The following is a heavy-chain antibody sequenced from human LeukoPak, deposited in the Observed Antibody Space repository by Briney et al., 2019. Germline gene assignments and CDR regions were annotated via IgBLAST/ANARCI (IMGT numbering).Heavy chain of an antibody. J-gene: IGHJ3*02. CDR3: ARDRLIAVAGTLAFDI. V-gene: IGHV1-46*01. CDR1: GYTFTSYY. Sequence: GASVKVSCKASGYTFTSYYMHWVRQAPGQGLEWMGIINPSGGSTSYAQKFQGRVTMTRDTSISTAYMELSRLRSDDTAVYYCARDRLIAVAGTLAFDIWGQGTMVTVSS. D-gene: IGHD6-19*01. CDR2: INPSGGST.